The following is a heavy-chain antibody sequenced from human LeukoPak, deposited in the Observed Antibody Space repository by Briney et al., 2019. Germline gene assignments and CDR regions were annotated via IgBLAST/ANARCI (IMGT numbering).Heavy chain of an antibody. D-gene: IGHD6-19*01. J-gene: IGHJ4*02. CDR3: AKEPGYSSGWYQ. CDR2: ISGSGGST. CDR1: GFTFSSYA. Sequence: GGSLRLSCAASGFTFSSYAMSWVRQAPGKGLEGVSAISGSGGSTYYADSVKGRFTISRENSKTTLYLQMNSLRAEDTAVYYCAKEPGYSSGWYQWGQGTLVTVSS. V-gene: IGHV3-23*01.